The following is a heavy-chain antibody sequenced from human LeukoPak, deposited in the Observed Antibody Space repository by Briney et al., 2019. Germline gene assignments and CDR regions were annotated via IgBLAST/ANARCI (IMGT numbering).Heavy chain of an antibody. CDR3: ARGGPLRFLEWLSF. CDR1: GGTFSSYA. Sequence: SVKVSCKASGGTFSSYAISWVRQAPGQGLEWLGGIIPIFGTANYAQKFQGRVTITADESTSTAYMELSSLRSEDTAVYYCARGGPLRFLEWLSFWGQGTLVTVSS. J-gene: IGHJ4*02. CDR2: IIPIFGTA. D-gene: IGHD3-3*01. V-gene: IGHV1-69*13.